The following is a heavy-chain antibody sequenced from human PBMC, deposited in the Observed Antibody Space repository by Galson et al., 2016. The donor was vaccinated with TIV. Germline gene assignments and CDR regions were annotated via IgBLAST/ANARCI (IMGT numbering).Heavy chain of an antibody. J-gene: IGHJ3*01. V-gene: IGHV4-61*01. D-gene: IGHD6-19*01. CDR3: ARDSWGSGYNSGWEGPDL. CDR1: GASVSSGNYY. Sequence: ETLSLTCAVSGASVSSGNYYWTWIRQPPGKGLECIGYIFSSGSTKYNPSLKSRVAISVDTSRNQFSLKLTSVTAADTAVYYCARDSWGSGYNSGWEGPDLWGQGTMVTVSS. CDR2: IFSSGST.